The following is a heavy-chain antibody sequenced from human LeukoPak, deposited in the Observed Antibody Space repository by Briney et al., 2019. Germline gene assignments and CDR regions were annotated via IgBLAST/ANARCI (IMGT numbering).Heavy chain of an antibody. D-gene: IGHD6-13*01. CDR3: ARGSIAAAEGSHWFDP. Sequence: PSETLSLTCAVYGGSFSGYYWSWIRQPPGKGLEWIGYIYYSGSANYNPSLKRRVTISVDTSKNQFSLKLSSVTAADTAVYYCARGSIAAAEGSHWFDPWGQGTLVTVSS. V-gene: IGHV4-59*01. CDR2: IYYSGSA. J-gene: IGHJ5*02. CDR1: GGSFSGYY.